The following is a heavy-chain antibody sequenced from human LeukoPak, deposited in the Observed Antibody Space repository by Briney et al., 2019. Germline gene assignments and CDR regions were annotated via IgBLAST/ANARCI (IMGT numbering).Heavy chain of an antibody. D-gene: IGHD2-2*01. CDR3: ARGRVVVVPAAIGANWYFDL. CDR2: IWYDGSNK. V-gene: IGHV3-33*01. Sequence: GGSLRLSCAASGFTFSSYGMHWVRQAPGRGLEWVAVIWYDGSNKYYADSVKGRFTISRDNSKNTLYLQMNSLRAEDTAVYYCARGRVVVVPAAIGANWYFDLWGRGTLVTVSS. CDR1: GFTFSSYG. J-gene: IGHJ2*01.